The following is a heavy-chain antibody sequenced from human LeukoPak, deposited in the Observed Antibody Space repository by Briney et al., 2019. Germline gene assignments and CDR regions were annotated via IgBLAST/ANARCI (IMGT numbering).Heavy chain of an antibody. Sequence: SETLSLTCTVSGGSISSSSYYWGWLRQPPGKGLEWIGSIYYSGSTYYNASLQSRVTISVDTSKNQFSLKLSSVTAADTAVYYCARLPPRYCYGPRYYYYYYMDVWRKGTTVTIPS. D-gene: IGHD5-18*01. V-gene: IGHV4-39*07. CDR2: IYYSGST. J-gene: IGHJ6*03. CDR1: GGSISSSSYY. CDR3: ARLPPRYCYGPRYYYYYYMDV.